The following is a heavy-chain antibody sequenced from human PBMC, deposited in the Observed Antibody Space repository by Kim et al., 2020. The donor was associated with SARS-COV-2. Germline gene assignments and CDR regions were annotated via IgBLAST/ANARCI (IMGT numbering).Heavy chain of an antibody. V-gene: IGHV5-51*01. Sequence: YRPSFQGQVTTSADKAISTAYLQWSSLKASDTAMYYCARHRDYDSSFPDYWGQGTLVTVSS. D-gene: IGHD3-22*01. CDR3: ARHRDYDSSFPDY. J-gene: IGHJ4*02.